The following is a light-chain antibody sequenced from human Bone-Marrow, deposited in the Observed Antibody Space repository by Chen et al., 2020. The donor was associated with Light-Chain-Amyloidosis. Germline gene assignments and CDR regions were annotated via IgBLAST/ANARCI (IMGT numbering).Light chain of an antibody. V-gene: IGKV3D-20*01. CDR1: QTVDSSY. J-gene: IGKJ1*01. CDR2: DAS. Sequence: EIVLTQSPATLSLSPGERATLSCGASQTVDSSYLAWYQQKPGLAPRLLIYDASYRATGIPDRFSGSGSGTDFTLTISRLEPEDFAVYYCQQYGTSPWTFGLGTNVEI. CDR3: QQYGTSPWT.